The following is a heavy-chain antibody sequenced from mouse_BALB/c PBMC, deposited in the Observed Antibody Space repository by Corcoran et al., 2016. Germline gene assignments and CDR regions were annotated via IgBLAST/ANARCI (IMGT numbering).Heavy chain of an antibody. J-gene: IGHJ3*01. CDR1: GYTFTSYV. Sequence: EVQLQQSGPELVKPGASVKMSCKASGYTFTSYVMHWVKQKPGQGLEWIGYINPYNDGTKYNEKFKGKATLTSDKSSSTAYMELSSLTSEDSAVYYCAREENYYGSSYGFAYWGQGTLVTVSA. V-gene: IGHV1S136*01. CDR3: AREENYYGSSYGFAY. D-gene: IGHD1-1*01. CDR2: INPYNDGT.